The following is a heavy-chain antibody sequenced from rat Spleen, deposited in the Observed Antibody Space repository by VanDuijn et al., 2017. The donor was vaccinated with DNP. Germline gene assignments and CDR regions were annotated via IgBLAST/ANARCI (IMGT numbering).Heavy chain of an antibody. CDR1: GFTFSNYY. D-gene: IGHD1-11*01. V-gene: IGHV5-20*01. CDR2: ISYDGGIT. CDR3: TTDFERGY. Sequence: EVQLVESGGGLVQPGRSLKLSCAASGFTFSNYYMAWVRQAPTKGLEWVAYISYDGGITNYGDSVKGRFTISRDNAKSTLYLQMDSLRSEDTATYYCTTDFERGYWGQGVMVTVSS. J-gene: IGHJ2*01.